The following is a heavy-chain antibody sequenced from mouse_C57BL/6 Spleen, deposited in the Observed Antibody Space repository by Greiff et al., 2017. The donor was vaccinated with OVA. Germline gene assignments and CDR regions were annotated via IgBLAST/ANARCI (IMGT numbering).Heavy chain of an antibody. CDR2: IYPGDGDT. J-gene: IGHJ1*03. Sequence: VKLQQSGAELVKPGASVKISCKASGYAFSSYWMNWVKQRPGQGLEWIGQIYPGDGDTNYKGKFKGKAKLTADKSSSTAYMQLSSLTSEDSAVYFCARSINTALGGYFDVWGTGTTVTVSS. D-gene: IGHD1-1*01. CDR1: GYAFSSYW. CDR3: ARSINTALGGYFDV. V-gene: IGHV1-80*01.